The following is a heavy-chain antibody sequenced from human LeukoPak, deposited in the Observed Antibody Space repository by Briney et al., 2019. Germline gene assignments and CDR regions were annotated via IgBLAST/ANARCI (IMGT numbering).Heavy chain of an antibody. D-gene: IGHD5-24*01. CDR3: ARRGDDYIVAP. CDR2: INTYSGNT. V-gene: IGHV1-18*01. CDR1: GYSFTTYG. J-gene: IGHJ5*02. Sequence: ASLKVSCEASGYSFTTYGISWARQAPGQGLEWMGWINTYSGNTNYAQKFQGRVTMTTDTSTSTAYMELRSLRSDDTAVYYCARRGDDYIVAPWGQGTLVTVSS.